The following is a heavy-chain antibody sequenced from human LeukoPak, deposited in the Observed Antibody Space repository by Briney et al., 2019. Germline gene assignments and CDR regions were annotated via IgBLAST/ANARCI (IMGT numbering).Heavy chain of an antibody. Sequence: ASVKVSCKASGGTFRSYAMHWVRQAPGKGLEWVSYISSSSSTIYYADSVKGRFTISRDNAKNSLYLQMNSLRAEDTAVYYCASAYYYDSSGPLTGYWGQGTPVTVSS. CDR2: ISSSSSTI. J-gene: IGHJ4*02. V-gene: IGHV3-48*01. CDR1: GGTFRSYA. CDR3: ASAYYYDSSGPLTGY. D-gene: IGHD3-22*01.